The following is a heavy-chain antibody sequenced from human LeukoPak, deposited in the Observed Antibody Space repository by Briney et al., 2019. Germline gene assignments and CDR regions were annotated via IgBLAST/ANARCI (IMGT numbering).Heavy chain of an antibody. V-gene: IGHV4-59*08. CDR2: IHYSGST. CDR3: ARHLMVTADGSFDY. D-gene: IGHD6-13*01. CDR1: GGSISSYY. Sequence: SETLSLTCTVSGGSISSYYWSWIRQPPGKGLEWIGYIHYSGSTDYNAPLKSRVTISIDTSKNQFSLKLSSVTAADTAMYYCARHLMVTADGSFDYWGQGTLVTVSS. J-gene: IGHJ4*02.